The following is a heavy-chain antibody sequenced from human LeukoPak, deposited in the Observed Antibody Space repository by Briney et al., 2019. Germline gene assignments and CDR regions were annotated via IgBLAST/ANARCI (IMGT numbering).Heavy chain of an antibody. Sequence: GGSLRLSCAASGFTFSSYSMNWVRQAPGKGLEWVSSISSSSSYIYYADSVKGRFTISRDNAKNSLYLQMNSLRDEDTAVYYCARGVYGSGSYGMDVWGQGTTVTVSS. V-gene: IGHV3-21*01. J-gene: IGHJ6*02. CDR2: ISSSSSYI. CDR1: GFTFSSYS. CDR3: ARGVYGSGSYGMDV. D-gene: IGHD3-10*01.